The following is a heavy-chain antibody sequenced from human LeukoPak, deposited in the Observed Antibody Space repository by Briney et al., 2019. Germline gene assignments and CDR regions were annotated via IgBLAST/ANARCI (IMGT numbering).Heavy chain of an antibody. CDR2: IYYSGST. CDR1: GGSISRYY. V-gene: IGHV4-59*08. D-gene: IGHD1-26*01. CDR3: ARIATYSGSILVDAFDI. J-gene: IGHJ3*02. Sequence: SETLSLTCTVSGGSISRYYWSWIRQPPGKGLEWIGYIYYSGSTNYNPSLKSRVTISVDTSKDQFSLKLSSVTAADTAVYYCARIATYSGSILVDAFDIWGQGTMVTVSS.